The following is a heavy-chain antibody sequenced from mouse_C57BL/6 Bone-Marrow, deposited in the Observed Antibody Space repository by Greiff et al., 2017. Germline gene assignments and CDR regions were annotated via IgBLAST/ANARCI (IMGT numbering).Heavy chain of an antibody. D-gene: IGHD2-4*01. CDR1: GFTFSSYA. Sequence: DVKLVESGGGLVKPGGSLKLSCAASGFTFSSYAMSWVRQTPEKRLEWVATISDGGSYTYYPDNVKGRFTISRDNAKNNLYLQMSHLKSEDTAMYYCARSTMIATWFAYWGPGTLVTVSA. CDR3: ARSTMIATWFAY. V-gene: IGHV5-4*03. J-gene: IGHJ3*01. CDR2: ISDGGSYT.